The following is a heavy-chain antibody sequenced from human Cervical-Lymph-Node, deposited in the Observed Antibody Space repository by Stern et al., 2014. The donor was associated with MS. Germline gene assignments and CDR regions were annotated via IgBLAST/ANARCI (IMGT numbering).Heavy chain of an antibody. V-gene: IGHV2-26*01. J-gene: IGHJ3*02. CDR1: GFSLTNARMG. Sequence: VTLRESGPVLVKPTETLTLTCTVSGFSLTNARMGVSWIRQPPGKALEWLAHSLSNDEKSYSTYLKGRLTISKDTSKSQVVLTMTNMDPVDTATYYCARMMQHLAGDAFDIWGQGTVVTVSS. CDR2: SLSNDEK. D-gene: IGHD6-13*01. CDR3: ARMMQHLAGDAFDI.